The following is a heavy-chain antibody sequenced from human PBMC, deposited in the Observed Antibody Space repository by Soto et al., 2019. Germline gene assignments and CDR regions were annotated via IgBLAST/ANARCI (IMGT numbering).Heavy chain of an antibody. CDR2: ISAYNSNT. CDR1: GYTFSSYG. J-gene: IGHJ6*03. Sequence: GASVKVSCKASGYTFSSYGISWGRQAPGQGLEWMGWISAYNSNTSYTQNFQGRVTMTTDTPTTTAYMELRGLRSDDTAVYYCARSPLDCSSTSCYYYYYYMDVWGKGTTVTVSS. CDR3: ARSPLDCSSTSCYYYYYYMDV. D-gene: IGHD2-2*01. V-gene: IGHV1-18*01.